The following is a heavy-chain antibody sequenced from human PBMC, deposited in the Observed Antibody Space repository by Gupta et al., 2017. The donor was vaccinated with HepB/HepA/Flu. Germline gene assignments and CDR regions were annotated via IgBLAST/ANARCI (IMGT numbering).Heavy chain of an antibody. CDR3: AKDKGRLLGDLDAFDI. V-gene: IGHV3-9*02. J-gene: IGHJ3*02. CDR2: ISWNSGSI. Sequence: EVQLVVSGGGLVQPGRSLRLSCAASGFTSDDYAMHCVRQAPGKGLEWVSGISWNSGSIGYADSVKGRFTISRDNAKNSLYLQMNSLRAEDTALYYCAKDKGRLLGDLDAFDIWGKGTMVTVSS. CDR1: GFTSDDYA. D-gene: IGHD3-10*01.